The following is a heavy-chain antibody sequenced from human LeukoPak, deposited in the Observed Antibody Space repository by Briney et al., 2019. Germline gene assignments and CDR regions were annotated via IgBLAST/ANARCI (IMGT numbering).Heavy chain of an antibody. D-gene: IGHD3-3*01. J-gene: IGHJ4*02. CDR2: ISAYNGNT. V-gene: IGHV1-18*01. CDR1: GYTFTSYG. Sequence: ASVKVSCKASGYTFTSYGISWVRQAPGQGLEWMGWISAYNGNTNYAQKLQGRVTMTTDTSTSIAYMELRSLRSDDTAVYYCARTSPSDYDFWSGYYFRPNYFDYWGQGTLVTVSS. CDR3: ARTSPSDYDFWSGYYFRPNYFDY.